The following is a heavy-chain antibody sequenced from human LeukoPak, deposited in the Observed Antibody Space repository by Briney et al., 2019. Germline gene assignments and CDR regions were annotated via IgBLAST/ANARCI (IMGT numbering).Heavy chain of an antibody. CDR3: ARRGVHYDSGGFSYATVVDS. V-gene: IGHV4-59*12. Sequence: SETLSLTCTVSGGSISSYYWSWIRQPPGKGLEWIGYIYYSGSTNYNPSLKSRVTISVDTSKNQFSLKLSSVTAADTAVYFCARRGVHYDSGGFSYATVVDSWGQGTLVTVSS. CDR1: GGSISSYY. CDR2: IYYSGST. D-gene: IGHD3-22*01. J-gene: IGHJ4*02.